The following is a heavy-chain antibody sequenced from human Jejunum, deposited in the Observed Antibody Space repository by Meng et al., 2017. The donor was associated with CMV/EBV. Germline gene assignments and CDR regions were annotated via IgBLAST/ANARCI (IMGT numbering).Heavy chain of an antibody. V-gene: IGHV3-30-3*01. CDR3: ARELASWCYFDS. D-gene: IGHD2-8*01. Sequence: VRLVGVGGGVVQAGRSLRLSCEASGFIFSYYAMHWVRQAPGKGLEWVAVISNDGSKTYFADSVKDRFTISRDNSKETLFLQMNSLRPEDTAVYYCARELASWCYFDSWGQGTLVTVSS. CDR2: ISNDGSKT. CDR1: GFIFSYYA. J-gene: IGHJ4*02.